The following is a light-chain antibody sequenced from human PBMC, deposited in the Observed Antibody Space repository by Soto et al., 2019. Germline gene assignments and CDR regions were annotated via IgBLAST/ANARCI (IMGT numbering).Light chain of an antibody. V-gene: IGLV2-14*03. CDR3: SSFTSTSTPVV. Sequence: QSALTQPASVSGSPGQSITISCTGTSSDAGAYNYVSWYQQHPGKAPKIMIYDVINRPSGISNRFSGSKSGNTASLTISGLQAEDEADYYCSSFTSTSTPVVFGGGTKLTVL. CDR2: DVI. CDR1: SSDAGAYNY. J-gene: IGLJ2*01.